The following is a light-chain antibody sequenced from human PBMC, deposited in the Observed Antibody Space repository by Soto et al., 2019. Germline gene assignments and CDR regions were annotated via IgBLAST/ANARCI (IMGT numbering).Light chain of an antibody. CDR2: AAS. J-gene: IGKJ2*01. CDR1: RSITTY. Sequence: DLQMTQSPSSLSASVGDRVTITCRASRSITTYLNWYEQKPGKAPTLLIYAASSFQIGVPSRYIGSASGTDFALYISSVQAEQFATYYCYQSYSATPWTFGHGTKLETK. CDR3: YQSYSATPWT. V-gene: IGKV1-39*01.